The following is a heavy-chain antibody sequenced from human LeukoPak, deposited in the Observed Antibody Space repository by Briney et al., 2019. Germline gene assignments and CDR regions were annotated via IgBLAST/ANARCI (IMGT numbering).Heavy chain of an antibody. J-gene: IGHJ4*02. Sequence: PGGSLRLSCAASGFTFSSYGMHWVRQAPEKGLEWVAFIRYDGSNKDFADSVKGRFTISRDNSKNTLYLQMNSLRTDDTAVYYCAKATHSGYARGPNGDYWGQGTLVIVSS. V-gene: IGHV3-30*02. CDR1: GFTFSSYG. CDR3: AKATHSGYARGPNGDY. CDR2: IRYDGSNK. D-gene: IGHD5-12*01.